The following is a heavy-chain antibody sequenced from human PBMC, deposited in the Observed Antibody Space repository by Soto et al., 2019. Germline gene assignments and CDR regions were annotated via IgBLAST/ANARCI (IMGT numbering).Heavy chain of an antibody. CDR1: RFTFSSYA. CDR3: AKDSFWTPDGYLDY. J-gene: IGHJ4*02. V-gene: IGHV3-30*18. CDR2: ISYDGSNK. D-gene: IGHD3-3*01. Sequence: GGSLRLSCEASRFTFSSYAMNWVRQAPGKGLEWVAVISYDGSNKYYADSVKGRFTISRDNSKNTLYLQMNSLRAEDTAVYYCAKDSFWTPDGYLDYWGQGTLVTVSS.